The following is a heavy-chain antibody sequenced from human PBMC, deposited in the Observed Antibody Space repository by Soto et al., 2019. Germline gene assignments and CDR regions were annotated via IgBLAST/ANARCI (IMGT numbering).Heavy chain of an antibody. CDR1: GFTFSNKW. D-gene: IGHD4-17*01. J-gene: IGHJ4*02. CDR3: ASAAPFNYGGNSGFDF. Sequence: GGSLRLSXAASGFTFSNKWIHWVRQAPGKGLVWVSSIKSDGSTTTYADSVKGRFTISRDNAKNTLYLQMNSLRAEDTAVYYCASAAPFNYGGNSGFDFWGQGTLVTVSS. CDR2: IKSDGSTT. V-gene: IGHV3-74*03.